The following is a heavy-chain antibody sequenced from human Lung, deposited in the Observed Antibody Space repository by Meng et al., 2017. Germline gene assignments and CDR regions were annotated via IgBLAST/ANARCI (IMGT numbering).Heavy chain of an antibody. CDR3: ARGPTTMAHDFDY. CDR2: INHSGST. D-gene: IGHD4-11*01. V-gene: IGHV4-34*01. CDR1: GGSFSYYY. J-gene: IGHJ4*02. Sequence: QVDLQELGAGVVKASDTLSLTCVVSGGSFSYYYWSWIRQTPGKGLEWIGEINHSGSTNYNPSLESRATISVDTSQNNLSLKLSSVTAADSAVYYCARGPTTMAHDFDYWGQGTLVTVSS.